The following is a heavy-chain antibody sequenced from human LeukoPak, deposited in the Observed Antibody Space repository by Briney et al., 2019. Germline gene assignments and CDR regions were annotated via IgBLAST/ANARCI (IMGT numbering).Heavy chain of an antibody. J-gene: IGHJ4*02. Sequence: GGSLRLSCAASGFTFSSYAMSWVRQAPGKGLEWVSSIGVSGGSTYYADSVKGRFTISRDNSKNTLYLQMNSLRAEDTAVYYCAKGRSGSPFDYWGQGTLVTVSS. CDR1: GFTFSSYA. V-gene: IGHV3-23*01. CDR2: IGVSGGST. CDR3: AKGRSGSPFDY. D-gene: IGHD3-10*01.